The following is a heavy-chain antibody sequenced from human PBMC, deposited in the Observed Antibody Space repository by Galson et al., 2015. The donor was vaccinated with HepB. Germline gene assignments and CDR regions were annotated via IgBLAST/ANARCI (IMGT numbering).Heavy chain of an antibody. J-gene: IGHJ6*02. V-gene: IGHV3-30-3*01. D-gene: IGHD2-8*02. Sequence: SLRLSCAASGFTFSSYAMHWVRQAPGKGLEWVAVISYDGSNKYYADSVKGRFTISRDNSKNTLYLQMNSLRAEDTAVYYCAREGGWWVVGSKENYYGMDVWGQGTTVTVSS. CDR3: AREGGWWVVGSKENYYGMDV. CDR1: GFTFSSYA. CDR2: ISYDGSNK.